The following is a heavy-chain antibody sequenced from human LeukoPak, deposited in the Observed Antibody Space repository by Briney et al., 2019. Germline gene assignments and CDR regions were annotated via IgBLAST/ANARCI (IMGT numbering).Heavy chain of an antibody. CDR1: GYTLTELS. CDR3: ARDLGGVAGPSSGYNWFDP. J-gene: IGHJ5*02. V-gene: IGHV1-24*01. Sequence: ASVKVSCKVSGYTLTELSMHWVRQAPGKGLEWMGGFDPEDGETIYAQKFQGRVTMTEDTSTDTAYMELSSLRSEDTAVYYCARDLGGVAGPSSGYNWFDPWGQGTLVTVSS. D-gene: IGHD3-22*01. CDR2: FDPEDGET.